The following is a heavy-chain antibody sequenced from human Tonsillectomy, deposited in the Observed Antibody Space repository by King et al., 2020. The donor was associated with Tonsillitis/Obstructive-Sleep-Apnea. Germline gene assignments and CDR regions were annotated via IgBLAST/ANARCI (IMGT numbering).Heavy chain of an antibody. CDR2: INPNSGGT. CDR1: GYTFTGYS. V-gene: IGHV1-2*04. Sequence: VQLVESGAEVKKPGASVKVSCKASGYTFTGYSMHWVRQAPGQGLEWMGWINPNSGGTNYAQKFQGWVTMTRDTSISTAYMELSRLRSDDTAVYYCARDRLGGDSSGFAYGSWGQGTLVTVSS. J-gene: IGHJ5*02. CDR3: ARDRLGGDSSGFAYGS. D-gene: IGHD3-22*01.